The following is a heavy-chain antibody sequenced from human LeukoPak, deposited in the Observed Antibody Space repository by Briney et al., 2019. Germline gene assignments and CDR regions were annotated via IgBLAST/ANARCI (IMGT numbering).Heavy chain of an antibody. D-gene: IGHD3-3*01. CDR2: TSGGGSST. V-gene: IGHV3-43*02. CDR1: GFTFDSYA. J-gene: IGHJ4*02. CDR3: AKEGSGGGLDLDY. Sequence: PGGSLRLSCAASGFTFDSYAMHWVRQAPGKGLEWVSLTSGGGSSTYSADSAKGRFTISRDNSKNSLYLQMNSLRTEDTALYYCAKEGSGGGLDLDYWGQGTLVTVSS.